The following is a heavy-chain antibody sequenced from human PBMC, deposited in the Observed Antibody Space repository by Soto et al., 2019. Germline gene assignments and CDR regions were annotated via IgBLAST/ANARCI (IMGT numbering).Heavy chain of an antibody. CDR1: GGTFSSYA. V-gene: IGHV1-69*05. CDR3: ARSGTVAATNYYYYGMDV. J-gene: IGHJ6*02. Sequence: VASVKVSCKASGGTFSSYAISWVRQAPGQGLEWMGGIIPIFGTANYAQKFQGRVTITRDTSISTAYMELSRLRSDDTAVYYCARSGTVAATNYYYYGMDVWGQGTTVTVSS. CDR2: IIPIFGTA. D-gene: IGHD2-15*01.